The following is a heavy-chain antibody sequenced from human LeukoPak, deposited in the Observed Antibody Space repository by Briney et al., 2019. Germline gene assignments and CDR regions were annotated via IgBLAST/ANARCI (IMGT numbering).Heavy chain of an antibody. CDR2: IYYSGSA. CDR1: GGSISSYY. V-gene: IGHV4-59*01. D-gene: IGHD4-23*01. J-gene: IGHJ4*02. CDR3: ARVGVDYSGNIIKYFFDY. Sequence: SETLSLTCTVSGGSISSYYWNWIRQPPGKGLEWIGYIYYSGSANYNPSLKSRVTISVDTSKNQFSLKLSPVTAADTAVYYCARVGVDYSGNIIKYFFDYWGQGTLVTVSS.